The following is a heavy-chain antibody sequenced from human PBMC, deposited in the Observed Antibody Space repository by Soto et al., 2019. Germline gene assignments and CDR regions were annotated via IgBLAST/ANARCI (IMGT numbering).Heavy chain of an antibody. D-gene: IGHD3-16*02. Sequence: GGSLRLSCAASGFTFSSYAMSWVRQAPGKGLEWVSAISGSGGSTYYADSVKGRFTISRDNSKNTLYLQMNSLRAEDTAVYYFAKVLDMITFGGVIVMPSAFDIWGQGTMVTVSS. CDR1: GFTFSSYA. J-gene: IGHJ3*02. CDR2: ISGSGGST. CDR3: AKVLDMITFGGVIVMPSAFDI. V-gene: IGHV3-23*01.